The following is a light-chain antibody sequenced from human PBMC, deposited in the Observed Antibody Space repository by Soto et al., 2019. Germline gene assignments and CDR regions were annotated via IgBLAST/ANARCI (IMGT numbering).Light chain of an antibody. CDR1: QSIDNW. Sequence: DIQMTQSPSTLSASVGDKVTITCRASQSIDNWLAWYQQKPGKAPKLLIYKASSLESGVPSRFSGSGSGTEFTLTISSLQPDDFATYYCQQYDTYSTFGRGTKV. CDR3: QQYDTYST. CDR2: KAS. J-gene: IGKJ1*01. V-gene: IGKV1-5*03.